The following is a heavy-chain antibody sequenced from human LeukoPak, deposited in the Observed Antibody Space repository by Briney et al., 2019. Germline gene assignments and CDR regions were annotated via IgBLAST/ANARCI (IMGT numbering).Heavy chain of an antibody. J-gene: IGHJ4*02. D-gene: IGHD6-13*01. V-gene: IGHV3-23*01. CDR1: GFTFSTYA. CDR2: ISGSGGST. Sequence: GGSLRLSCAASGFTFSTYAMSWVRQAPGKGLEWVSAISGSGGSTYYADSVKGLFTISRDNSKNTLYLQMNSLRAEDTAVYYCAKGSRGAAAGRPPSRGPLEYWGQGTLVTVSS. CDR3: AKGSRGAAAGRPPSRGPLEY.